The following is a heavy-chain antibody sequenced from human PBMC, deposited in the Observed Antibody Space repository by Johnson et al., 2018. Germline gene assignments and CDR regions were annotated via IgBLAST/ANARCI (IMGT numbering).Heavy chain of an antibody. CDR1: GGSISSSSYY. D-gene: IGHD3-22*01. CDR2: IYYSGST. J-gene: IGHJ6*04. V-gene: IGHV4-39*07. Sequence: QVQLQESGPGLVKPSETLSLTCTVSGGSISSSSYYWGWIRQPPGKGLEWIGSIYYSGSTYYNPSLKSRVTISVDTSKNQFSLKLSSVTAADTAVYYCARETYYYDSSALPPAFPWTVWGKGTTVTISS. CDR3: ARETYYYDSSALPPAFPWTV.